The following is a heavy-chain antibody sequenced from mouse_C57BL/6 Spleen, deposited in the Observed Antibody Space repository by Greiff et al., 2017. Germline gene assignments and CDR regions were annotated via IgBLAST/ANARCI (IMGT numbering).Heavy chain of an antibody. CDR2: INPGSGGT. J-gene: IGHJ4*01. Sequence: QVQLQQSGAELVRPGTSVKVSCKASGYAFTNYLIEWVKQRPGQGLEWIGVINPGSGGTNYNEKFKGKATLTADKSSSTAYMQLSSLTSEDSAVYFCASNRYYAMDYWGQGTSVTVSS. CDR3: ASNRYYAMDY. CDR1: GYAFTNYL. V-gene: IGHV1-54*01.